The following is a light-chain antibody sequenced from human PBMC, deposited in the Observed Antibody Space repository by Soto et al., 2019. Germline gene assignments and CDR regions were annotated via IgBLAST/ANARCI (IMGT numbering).Light chain of an antibody. CDR3: QQSYNRPPST. Sequence: QITQSPSALSAYLGDSVTITCWAGQHILSSLNWYQQKPGKAPKLLIYAASNLQSGVPSRFRGSGSGTDFTLTIISLQPEDFATYYRQQSYNRPPSTFGQGKRLEI. CDR2: AAS. J-gene: IGKJ5*01. V-gene: IGKV1-39*01. CDR1: QHILSS.